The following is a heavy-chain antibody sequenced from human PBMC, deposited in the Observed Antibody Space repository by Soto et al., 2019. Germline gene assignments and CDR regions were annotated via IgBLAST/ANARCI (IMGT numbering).Heavy chain of an antibody. Sequence: GESLKISCKGSGYSFTSYWIGWVRQMPGKGLEWMGIIYPGDSDTRYSPSFQGQVTISADKSISTAYLQWSSLKASDTAMYYCTEHQRILGVYNYWAFWVKGTTDLVS. CDR2: IYPGDSDT. J-gene: IGHJ6*03. D-gene: IGHD2-2*01. CDR1: GYSFTSYW. CDR3: TEHQRILGVYNYWAF. V-gene: IGHV5-51*01.